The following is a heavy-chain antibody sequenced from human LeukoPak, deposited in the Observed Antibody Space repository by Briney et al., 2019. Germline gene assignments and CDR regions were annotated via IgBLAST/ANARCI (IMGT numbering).Heavy chain of an antibody. CDR3: ARYTEDYGSGSYYKTFDY. J-gene: IGHJ4*02. Sequence: PGGSLRLSCAASGFTFSDYYMSWIRQAPGKGLEWVSYITSSGVSIYYADSARGRFTISRDNAKNSLYLQMNSLRADDTAVYFCARYTEDYGSGSYYKTFDYWGRGTLVTVSS. CDR1: GFTFSDYY. D-gene: IGHD3-10*01. V-gene: IGHV3-11*04. CDR2: ITSSGVSI.